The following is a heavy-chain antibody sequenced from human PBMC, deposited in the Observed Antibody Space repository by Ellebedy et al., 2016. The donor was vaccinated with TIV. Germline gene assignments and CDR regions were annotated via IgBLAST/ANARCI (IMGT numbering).Heavy chain of an antibody. CDR3: ANGGILGAYSSSWYQYYFDY. CDR1: GFTFSSYS. Sequence: GESLKISXAASGFTFSSYSMNWVRQAPGKGLEWVSSISSSSSYIYYADSVKGRFTISRDNAKNTLYLQMNSLRAEDTAVYYCANGGILGAYSSSWYQYYFDYWGQGTLVTVSS. D-gene: IGHD6-13*01. J-gene: IGHJ4*02. CDR2: ISSSSSYI. V-gene: IGHV3-21*01.